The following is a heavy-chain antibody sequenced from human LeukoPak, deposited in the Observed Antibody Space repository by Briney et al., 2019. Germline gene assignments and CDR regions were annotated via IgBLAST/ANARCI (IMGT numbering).Heavy chain of an antibody. CDR1: GGSISSYY. D-gene: IGHD6-13*01. CDR2: IYYSGST. Sequence: SETLSLTCTVSGGSISSYYWSWIRQPPGKGLEWIGYIYYSGSTNYNPSLKSRVTISVDTSKNQFSLKLSSVTAADTAVYYCARDSRAAAGHFDYWGQGTPVTVSS. J-gene: IGHJ4*02. V-gene: IGHV4-59*01. CDR3: ARDSRAAAGHFDY.